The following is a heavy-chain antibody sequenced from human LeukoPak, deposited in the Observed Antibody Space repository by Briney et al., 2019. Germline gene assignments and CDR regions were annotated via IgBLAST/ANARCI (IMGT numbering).Heavy chain of an antibody. J-gene: IGHJ4*02. CDR1: GFTLSSYA. V-gene: IGHV3-23*01. CDR3: AKGFRGWTPFDY. CDR2: ISGSGGST. D-gene: IGHD6-19*01. Sequence: GGSLRLSCAASGFTLSSYAMSWVRQAAGKGLEWVSAISGSGGSTYYADSVKGRFTISRDNSKNTLYLQMNSLRAEDTAVYYCAKGFRGWTPFDYWGQGTLVTVSS.